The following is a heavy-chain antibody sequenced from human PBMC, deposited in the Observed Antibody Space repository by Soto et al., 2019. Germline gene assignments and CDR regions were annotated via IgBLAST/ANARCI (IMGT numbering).Heavy chain of an antibody. CDR3: ARDEYGGDSGYAMDV. Sequence: QVQLVQSGAEVKKPGASVKVSCKASGYTFSRYGISWVRQAPGQGLEWMGWINAYNGDTNYAQKVQGRVTMTTDTSTSTAYRELRSLRSDDTAVYYCARDEYGGDSGYAMDVWGQGTTVTVSS. CDR2: INAYNGDT. CDR1: GYTFSRYG. D-gene: IGHD2-21*02. J-gene: IGHJ6*02. V-gene: IGHV1-18*01.